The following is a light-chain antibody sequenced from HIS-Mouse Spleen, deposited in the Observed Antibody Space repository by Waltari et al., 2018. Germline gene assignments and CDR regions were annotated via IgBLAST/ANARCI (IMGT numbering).Light chain of an antibody. CDR1: SSYVGGYNY. CDR2: EVS. V-gene: IGLV2-8*01. J-gene: IGLJ2*01. Sequence: QSALTQPPSASGSPGQSVTISCPGTSSYVGGYNYVSWYQQHPGKAPKLMIYEVSKRPSGVPDRFSGSKSGNTASLTVSGLQAEDEADYYCSSYAGSNVVFGGGTKLTVL. CDR3: SSYAGSNVV.